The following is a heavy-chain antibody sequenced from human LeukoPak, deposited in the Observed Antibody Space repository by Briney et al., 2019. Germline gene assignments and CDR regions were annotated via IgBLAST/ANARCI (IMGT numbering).Heavy chain of an antibody. CDR2: NSAYNGNT. J-gene: IGHJ5*02. Sequence: ASVKVSCKASGYTFTSYGISWVRQAPGQGLEWMGWNSAYNGNTNYAQKLPGRVTMTTDTSTSTAYMELRSLRSDDTAVYYCARVQEAPYDILTGYYNTWGQGTLVTVSS. D-gene: IGHD3-9*01. V-gene: IGHV1-18*01. CDR3: ARVQEAPYDILTGYYNT. CDR1: GYTFTSYG.